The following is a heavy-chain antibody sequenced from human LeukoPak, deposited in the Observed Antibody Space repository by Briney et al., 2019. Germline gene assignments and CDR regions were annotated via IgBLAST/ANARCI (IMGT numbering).Heavy chain of an antibody. Sequence: NTGESLKISCKGSGYSFTNYWIGWVRQMPGKGLEWLGIIYPGGSDTRYSPSFQGQVTISADKSISTAYLQWSSLKASDTAIYYCARRYSSSEIFDYWGQGTLVTVSS. CDR3: ARRYSSSEIFDY. CDR2: IYPGGSDT. D-gene: IGHD6-13*01. J-gene: IGHJ4*02. V-gene: IGHV5-51*01. CDR1: GYSFTNYW.